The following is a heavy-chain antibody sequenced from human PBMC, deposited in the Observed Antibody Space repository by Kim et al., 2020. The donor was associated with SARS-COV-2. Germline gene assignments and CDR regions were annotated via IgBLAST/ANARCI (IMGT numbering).Heavy chain of an antibody. V-gene: IGHV3-7*01. D-gene: IGHD3-22*01. J-gene: IGHJ3*02. CDR1: GFTFSSYW. Sequence: GGSLRLSCAASGFTFSSYWMSWVRQAPGKGLEWVANIKQDGSEKYYVDSVKGRFTISRDNAKNSLYLQMNSLRAEDTAVYYCAGGVLVVRPANAFDIWGQGTMVTVSS. CDR2: IKQDGSEK. CDR3: AGGVLVVRPANAFDI.